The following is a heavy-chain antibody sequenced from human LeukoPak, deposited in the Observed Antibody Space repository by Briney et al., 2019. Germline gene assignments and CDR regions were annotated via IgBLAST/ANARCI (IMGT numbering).Heavy chain of an antibody. V-gene: IGHV3-30-3*01. CDR2: ISYDGSNK. Sequence: GRSLRLSCAASGFTFSSYAMHWVRQAPGKGLEWVAVISYDGSNKYYADSVKGRFTISRDNSKDTLYLQMNSLRAEDTAVYYCARDSGCYFDYWGQGTPVTVSS. CDR1: GFTFSSYA. CDR3: ARDSGCYFDY. J-gene: IGHJ4*02. D-gene: IGHD6-25*01.